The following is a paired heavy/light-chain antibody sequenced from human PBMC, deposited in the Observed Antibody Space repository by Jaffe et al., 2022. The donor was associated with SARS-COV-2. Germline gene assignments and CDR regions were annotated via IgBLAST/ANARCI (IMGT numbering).Light chain of an antibody. Sequence: QSVLTQPPSVSAAPGQKVTISCSGISANNYVSWYQQLTRTAPKLLIYENHKRPSGIPARFSGSKSGTSATLGITGLQTGDEADYYCGTWDNSLRAYVFGTGTKVTVL. CDR2: ENH. CDR3: GTWDNSLRAYV. CDR1: SANNY. V-gene: IGLV1-51*02. J-gene: IGLJ1*01.
Heavy chain of an antibody. D-gene: IGHD3-3*01. CDR2: ISYDGTNK. CDR1: GFTFSNYG. CDR3: ASFYDFWSGYSDLYGMDV. Sequence: QVQLVESGGGVVQPGRSLRLSCAASGFTFSNYGMHWVRQAPGKGLQWVAVISYDGTNKFYVDSVKGRFTISRDNSKNTLYLQMNSLRAEDSAVYYCASFYDFWSGYSDLYGMDVWGQGTTVTVSS. V-gene: IGHV3-30*03. J-gene: IGHJ6*02.